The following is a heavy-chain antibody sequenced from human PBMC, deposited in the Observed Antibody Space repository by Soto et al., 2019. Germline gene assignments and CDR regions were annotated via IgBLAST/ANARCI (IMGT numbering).Heavy chain of an antibody. D-gene: IGHD2-21*01. V-gene: IGHV3-11*06. CDR3: ARGGGGGLFEH. J-gene: IGHJ4*02. CDR1: GFPFSDYY. Sequence: LRLSCATSGFPFSDYYMSWIRQAPGKGLEWLSHISPKSTYRNYADSVKGRFTISRDNTKSSPFLQMNSLGVEDTAVYYCARGGGGGLFEHWGQGVLVTVSS. CDR2: ISPKSTYR.